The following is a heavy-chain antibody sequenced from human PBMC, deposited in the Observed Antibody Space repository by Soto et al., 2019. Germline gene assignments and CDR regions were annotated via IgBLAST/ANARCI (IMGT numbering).Heavy chain of an antibody. V-gene: IGHV4-34*09. J-gene: IGHJ4*02. Sequence: LSLTCAVYGGSFSGYYWSWIRQPPGKGLEWIGEINQSGSTNYNPSLKSRVTISVDTSKNQFSLKLSSVTAADTAVYYCARSPHIQLWSYPSDYWGQGTLVTVSS. CDR1: GGSFSGYY. CDR3: ARSPHIQLWSYPSDY. D-gene: IGHD5-18*01. CDR2: INQSGST.